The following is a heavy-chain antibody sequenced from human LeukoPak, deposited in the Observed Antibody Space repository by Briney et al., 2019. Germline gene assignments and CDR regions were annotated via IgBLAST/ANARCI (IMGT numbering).Heavy chain of an antibody. CDR2: INPNSGGT. CDR3: ARSLMVRGVATYFDY. J-gene: IGHJ4*02. V-gene: IGHV1-2*06. Sequence: ASVKVSCKASGYTFTGYYMHWVRQAPGQGLERMGRINPNSGGTNYAQKFQGRVTMTRDTSISTVYMELSRLRSDDRAVYYCARSLMVRGVATYFDYWGKGTLVTVSS. CDR1: GYTFTGYY. D-gene: IGHD3-10*01.